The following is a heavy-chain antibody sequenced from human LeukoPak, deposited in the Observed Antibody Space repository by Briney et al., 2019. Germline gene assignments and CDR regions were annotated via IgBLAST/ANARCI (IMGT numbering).Heavy chain of an antibody. J-gene: IGHJ4*02. CDR3: ARVGSGSYSNRKFDY. Sequence: ASGKVSCKASGYTFTSYYMHWVRQAPGQGLEWMGIINPSGGSTSYARKFQGRVTMTRDTSTSKVYMELSSLRSEDTAVYYCARVGSGSYSNRKFDYWGQGTLVTVSS. CDR1: GYTFTSYY. V-gene: IGHV1-46*01. D-gene: IGHD3-10*01. CDR2: INPSGGST.